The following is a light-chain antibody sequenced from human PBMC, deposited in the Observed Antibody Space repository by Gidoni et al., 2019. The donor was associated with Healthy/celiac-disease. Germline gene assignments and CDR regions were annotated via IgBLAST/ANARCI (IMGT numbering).Light chain of an antibody. J-gene: IGKJ1*01. Sequence: DNEMTQAQSSLSASVGDRVTITCRASQSISSYLNWYQQKPGNAPKLLIYAASSLQSGVPSRFSGSGSGTDFTLTISSLQPEDFATYYCQQSYSTLWTFGQGTKVEIK. CDR2: AAS. CDR3: QQSYSTLWT. CDR1: QSISSY. V-gene: IGKV1-39*01.